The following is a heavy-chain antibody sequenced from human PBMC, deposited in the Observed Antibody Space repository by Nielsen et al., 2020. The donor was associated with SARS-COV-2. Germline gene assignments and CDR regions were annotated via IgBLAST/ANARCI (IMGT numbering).Heavy chain of an antibody. CDR1: GFTFSSYA. V-gene: IGHV3-30-3*01. CDR2: ISYDGSNK. CDR3: ARDLTMIVVVTSPGY. D-gene: IGHD3-22*01. J-gene: IGHJ4*02. Sequence: GESLKISCAASGFTFSSYAMHWVRQAPGKGLEWVAVISYDGSNKYYADSVKGRFTISRDNSKNTLYLQMNSLRAEDTAVYYCARDLTMIVVVTSPGYWGQGTLVTVPS.